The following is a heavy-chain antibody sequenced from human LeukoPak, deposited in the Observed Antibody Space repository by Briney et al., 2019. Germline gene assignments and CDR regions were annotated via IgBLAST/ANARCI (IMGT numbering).Heavy chain of an antibody. CDR1: GGSISIYY. CDR3: ARDRRERFYYYDSSGYYYFDY. J-gene: IGHJ4*02. Sequence: PSETLSLTCTVYGGSISIYYWSWIRQPDGKGLEWIGRIYTSGSTNYNPSLKSRVTMSVDTSKNQFSLKLSSVTAADTAVYYCARDRRERFYYYDSSGYYYFDYWGQGTLVTVSS. V-gene: IGHV4-4*07. D-gene: IGHD3-22*01. CDR2: IYTSGST.